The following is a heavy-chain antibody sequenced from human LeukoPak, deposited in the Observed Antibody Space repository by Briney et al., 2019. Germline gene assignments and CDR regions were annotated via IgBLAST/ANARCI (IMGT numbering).Heavy chain of an antibody. V-gene: IGHV3-66*01. CDR3: ARETYYYDSSGYYFDY. J-gene: IGHJ4*02. D-gene: IGHD3-22*01. CDR2: IYSGGST. Sequence: QAGGSLRLSCAASGFTVSSNYMSWVRQAPAKGLEWVSVIYSGGSTYYADSVKGRFTISRDNSKNTLYLQMNSLRAEDTAVYYCARETYYYDSSGYYFDYWGQGTLVTVSS. CDR1: GFTVSSNY.